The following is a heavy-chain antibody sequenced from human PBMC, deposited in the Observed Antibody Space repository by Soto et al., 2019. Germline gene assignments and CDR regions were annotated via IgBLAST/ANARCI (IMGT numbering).Heavy chain of an antibody. D-gene: IGHD6-13*01. J-gene: IGHJ5*02. Sequence: EVQLVESGGGLVKPGGSLRLSCAASEFSFSAYWMAWVRQAPGTGLEWVATLDHGGGEKHYVDSVKGRFTISRDNPKNLLHRQMNSPTAEYKGLYYCARAGNSFDPWGQGTLVTVSS. CDR3: ARAGNSFDP. CDR1: EFSFSAYW. CDR2: LDHGGGEK. V-gene: IGHV3-7*04.